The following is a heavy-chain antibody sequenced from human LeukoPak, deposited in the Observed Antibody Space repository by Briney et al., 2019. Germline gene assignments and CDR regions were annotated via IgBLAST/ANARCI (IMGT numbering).Heavy chain of an antibody. CDR3: ARFGTFRQDDY. D-gene: IGHD3/OR15-3a*01. V-gene: IGHV1-24*01. CDR2: FDPEDGET. Sequence: ASVKVSCKVSGYTLTELSMHWVRQAPGKGLEWMGGFDPEDGETIYAQKFQGRVTMTEGTSTDTAYMELSSLRSDDTAVYYCARFGTFRQDDYWGQGTLVTVSS. CDR1: GYTLTELS. J-gene: IGHJ4*02.